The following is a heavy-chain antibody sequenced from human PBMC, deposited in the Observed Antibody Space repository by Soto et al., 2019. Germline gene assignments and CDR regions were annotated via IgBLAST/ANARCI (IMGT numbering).Heavy chain of an antibody. D-gene: IGHD3-3*01. CDR1: GGSISSYY. CDR2: MYYSGIS. V-gene: IGHV4-59*01. J-gene: IGHJ5*02. CDR3: ARGASGYYPLTWFDP. Sequence: SETLSLTCTVSGGSISSYYWSWIRQPPGKGLEWIGYMYYSGISNYNPSLKSRVTILLDTPKNQFSLKLSSVTAADSAVYYCARGASGYYPLTWFDPWGQGTLVTVSS.